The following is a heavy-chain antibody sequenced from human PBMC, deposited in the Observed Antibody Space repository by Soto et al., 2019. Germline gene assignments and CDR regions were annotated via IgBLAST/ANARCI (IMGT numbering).Heavy chain of an antibody. V-gene: IGHV4-59*01. CDR3: ARGGGVYYFDY. Sequence: SETLSLTCTVSGGSISSYYWSWIRQPPWKGLEWIGYIYYSGITDYNPSLKSRVTISVDTSKSQFSLKLSSVTAADTAVYYCARGGGVYYFDYRGQGTLVTVST. D-gene: IGHD2-8*02. J-gene: IGHJ4*02. CDR2: IYYSGIT. CDR1: GGSISSYY.